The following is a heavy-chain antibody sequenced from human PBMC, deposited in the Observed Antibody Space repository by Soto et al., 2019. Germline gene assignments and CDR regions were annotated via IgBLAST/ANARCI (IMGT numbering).Heavy chain of an antibody. Sequence: GVLRLSCAASGFTFSSYAMSWVRQAPGKGLEWVSAISGSGGSTYYADSVKGRFTISRDNSKNTLYLQMNSLRAEDTAVYYCAKSPAYCGDDCYLRRASGAYRGQGSLVTVSS. CDR3: AKSPAYCGDDCYLRRASGAY. D-gene: IGHD2-21*01. J-gene: IGHJ4*02. V-gene: IGHV3-23*01. CDR1: GFTFSSYA. CDR2: ISGSGGST.